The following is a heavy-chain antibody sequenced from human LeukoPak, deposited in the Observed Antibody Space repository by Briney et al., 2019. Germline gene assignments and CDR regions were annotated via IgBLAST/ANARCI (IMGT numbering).Heavy chain of an antibody. Sequence: GGSLRLPCAASGFTFSSYAMSWVRQAPGKGLEWVSAISGSGGSTYYADSVKGRFTISRDNSKDTLYLQMNSLRAEDTAVYYCAKDLRANNWNLPGLDYWGQGTLVTVSS. CDR3: AKDLRANNWNLPGLDY. D-gene: IGHD1-1*01. J-gene: IGHJ4*02. V-gene: IGHV3-23*01. CDR1: GFTFSSYA. CDR2: ISGSGGST.